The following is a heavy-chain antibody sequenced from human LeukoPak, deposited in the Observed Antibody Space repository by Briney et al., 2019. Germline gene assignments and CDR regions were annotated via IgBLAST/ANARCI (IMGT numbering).Heavy chain of an antibody. J-gene: IGHJ6*02. CDR2: ISAYNGNI. CDR1: GYTSTSYV. D-gene: IGHD1-26*01. Sequence: ASVKVSCKASGYTSTSYVISWVRQAPGQGLEWMGWISAYNGNINYAQKLQGIVTMTADTSTSTDYMELRSLRSDDTAVYCGARGVYSGSYGYYYGMDVWGQGTTVTVSS. CDR3: ARGVYSGSYGYYYGMDV. V-gene: IGHV1-18*01.